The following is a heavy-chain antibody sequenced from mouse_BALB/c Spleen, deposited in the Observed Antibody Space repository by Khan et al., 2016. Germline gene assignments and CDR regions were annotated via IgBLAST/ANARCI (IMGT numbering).Heavy chain of an antibody. CDR1: GFSLTGYG. D-gene: IGHD2-4*01. V-gene: IGHV2-6-7*01. CDR2: IWGDGST. J-gene: IGHJ3*01. Sequence: QVQLKQSGPGLVAPSQSLSITCTVSGFSLTGYGVNWVRQPPGKGLEWLGMIWGDGSTDYNSALKSRLSISKDNSKSQVFLKMNSLQTDDTARYYCARGHYYDPGVFAYWGQGTLVTVSA. CDR3: ARGHYYDPGVFAY.